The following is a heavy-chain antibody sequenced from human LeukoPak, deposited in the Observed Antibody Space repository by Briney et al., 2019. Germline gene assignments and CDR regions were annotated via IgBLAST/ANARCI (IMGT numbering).Heavy chain of an antibody. CDR3: ARGYNWNYYFDY. Sequence: PGGSLRLSCAASGFTFSSYSMNWVRQAPGKGLEWVSSISSSSSYIYYADSVKGRFTISRDNAKNSLYLQMNSLRGEEMAVYYCARGYNWNYYFDYWGQGTLVTVSS. V-gene: IGHV3-21*01. CDR1: GFTFSSYS. J-gene: IGHJ4*02. CDR2: ISSSSSYI. D-gene: IGHD1-20*01.